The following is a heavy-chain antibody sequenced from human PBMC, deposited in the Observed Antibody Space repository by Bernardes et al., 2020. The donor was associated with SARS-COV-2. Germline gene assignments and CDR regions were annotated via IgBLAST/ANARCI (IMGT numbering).Heavy chain of an antibody. CDR2: ISYDGSNK. D-gene: IGHD3-3*01. CDR1: GFTFSSYA. Sequence: GGSLRLSCAASGFTFSSYAMHWVRQAPGKGLEWVAVISYDGSNKYYADSVKGRFTISRDNSKNTLYLQMNSLRAEDTAVYYCARAPNSNFFGVVIPRVYYYGMDVWGQGTTVTVSS. J-gene: IGHJ6*02. V-gene: IGHV3-30-3*01. CDR3: ARAPNSNFFGVVIPRVYYYGMDV.